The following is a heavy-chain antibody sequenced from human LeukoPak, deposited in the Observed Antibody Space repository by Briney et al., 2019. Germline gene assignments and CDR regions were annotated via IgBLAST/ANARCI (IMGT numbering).Heavy chain of an antibody. CDR3: ARLGPASSGWPESFDY. V-gene: IGHV3-33*08. Sequence: GGSLRLSCAASGFTFSSYAMHWVRQAPGKGLEWVAVIWYDGSNKYYADSVKGRFTISRDNSKNALCLQMNSLRAEDTAVYYCARLGPASSGWPESFDYWGQGTLVTVSS. CDR2: IWYDGSNK. D-gene: IGHD6-19*01. CDR1: GFTFSSYA. J-gene: IGHJ4*02.